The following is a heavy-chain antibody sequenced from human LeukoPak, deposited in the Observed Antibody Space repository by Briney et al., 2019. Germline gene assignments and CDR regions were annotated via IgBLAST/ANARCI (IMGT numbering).Heavy chain of an antibody. D-gene: IGHD2-15*01. V-gene: IGHV1-8*01. CDR1: GYTFTSYD. J-gene: IGHJ6*02. Sequence: EASVKVSCKASGYTFTSYDINWVRQATGQGLEWMGWMNPNSGNTGYAQKFQGRVTMTRNTSISTAYMELSSLRSEDTAVYYCAAATGYCSGGSCYYYYYHYGMDVWGQGTTVTVSS. CDR2: MNPNSGNT. CDR3: AAATGYCSGGSCYYYYYHYGMDV.